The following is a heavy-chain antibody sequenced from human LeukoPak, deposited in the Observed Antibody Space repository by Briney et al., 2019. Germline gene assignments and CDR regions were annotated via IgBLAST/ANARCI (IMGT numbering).Heavy chain of an antibody. V-gene: IGHV1-18*01. CDR2: ISAYNGNT. D-gene: IGHD3-10*01. CDR1: GYTFTSYG. J-gene: IGHJ6*03. CDR3: ARVPYGSGFYYYMDV. Sequence: GASVKVSCKASGYTFTSYGISWVRQAPGQGLEWMGWISAYNGNTNYAQKLQGRVTMTTDTSTSTAYMELRSLRSDDTAVYYCARVPYGSGFYYYMDVWGKGTTVTVSS.